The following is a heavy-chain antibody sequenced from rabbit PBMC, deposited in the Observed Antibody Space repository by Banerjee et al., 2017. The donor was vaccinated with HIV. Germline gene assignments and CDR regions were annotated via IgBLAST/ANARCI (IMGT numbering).Heavy chain of an antibody. V-gene: IGHV1S47*01. CDR1: GIDFRAGG. CDR2: IYFDDRDT. J-gene: IGHJ6*01. Sequence: QEQLVESGGGLVQPGGSLTLSCKASGIDFRAGGITWVRQAPGKGLEWTANIYFDDRDTDYASWVNGRLTISLDNAQNTVDLEMTSLMSADTATYFCARLWDYSDVFPGLVRLDGDYYGMDLWGPGTLVTVS. CDR3: ARLWDYSDVFPGLVRLDGDYYGMDL. D-gene: IGHD2-1*01.